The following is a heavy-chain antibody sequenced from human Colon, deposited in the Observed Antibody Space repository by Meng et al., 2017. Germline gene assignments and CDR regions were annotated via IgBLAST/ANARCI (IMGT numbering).Heavy chain of an antibody. CDR2: ISGRDDTK. D-gene: IGHD2/OR15-2a*01. J-gene: IGHJ4*02. CDR1: GFTFNNYE. V-gene: IGHV3-48*03. Sequence: GGSLRLSCAASGFTFNNYEMSWVRQAPGKGLEWLAYISGRDDTKYYADSVKGRFTISRDNAKNSLYLQMNSLRVEDTAIYYCARLHLAAWFCNDYWGQGTLVTVSS. CDR3: ARLHLAAWFCNDY.